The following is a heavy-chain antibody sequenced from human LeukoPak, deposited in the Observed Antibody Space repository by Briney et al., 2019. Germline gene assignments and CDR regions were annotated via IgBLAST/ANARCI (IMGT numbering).Heavy chain of an antibody. CDR2: ISGSGGST. V-gene: IGHV3-23*01. CDR3: AKDISYSSGCYRVAS. CDR1: GFTFSSYA. D-gene: IGHD6-25*01. J-gene: IGHJ4*02. Sequence: GGSLRLSCAASGFTFSSYAMSWVRQAPGKGLEWVSAISGSGGSTYYADSVKGRFTISRDNSKNTLYLQMNSLRAEDTAVYYWAKDISYSSGCYRVASWGKGPLVTVSS.